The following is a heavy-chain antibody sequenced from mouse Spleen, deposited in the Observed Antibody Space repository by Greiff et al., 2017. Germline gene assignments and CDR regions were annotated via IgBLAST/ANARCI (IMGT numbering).Heavy chain of an antibody. CDR3: AGHGTLTGYFDY. CDR1: GSSFTGYF. J-gene: IGHJ2*01. CDR2: INPYNGDT. Sequence: EVQLVESGPELVKPGDSVKISCKASGSSFTGYFMNWVMQSHGKSLEWIGRINPYNGDTFYNQKFKGKATLTVDKSSSTAHMELRSLTSEDSAVYYCAGHGTLTGYFDYWGQGTTLTVSS. V-gene: IGHV1-20*01. D-gene: IGHD2-1*01.